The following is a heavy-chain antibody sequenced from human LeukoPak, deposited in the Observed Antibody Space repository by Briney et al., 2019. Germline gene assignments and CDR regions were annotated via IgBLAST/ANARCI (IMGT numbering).Heavy chain of an antibody. CDR1: GFTFSRYS. D-gene: IGHD5-18*01. V-gene: IGHV3-48*01. CDR3: ARDLRGYSYGRSPFDY. Sequence: GGSLRLSCAASGFTFSRYSMNWVRQAPGKGMEWVSYISSSSSTIYYADSVKGRFTISRDNAKNSLYLQMNSLRAEDTAVYYCARDLRGYSYGRSPFDYWGQGTLVTVSS. CDR2: ISSSSSTI. J-gene: IGHJ4*02.